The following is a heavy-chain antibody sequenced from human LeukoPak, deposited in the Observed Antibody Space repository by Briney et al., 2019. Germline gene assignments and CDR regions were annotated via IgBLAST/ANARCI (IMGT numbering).Heavy chain of an antibody. V-gene: IGHV1-18*01. D-gene: IGHD4-17*01. Sequence: EASVKVSCKASGYTLTSYGISWVRQAPGQGLEWMGWISAYNGNTNYAQKLQGRVTMTTDTSTSTAYMELRSLRSDDTAVYYCARDQKSGTTVTTLFAFDIWGQGTMVTVSS. J-gene: IGHJ3*02. CDR1: GYTLTSYG. CDR2: ISAYNGNT. CDR3: ARDQKSGTTVTTLFAFDI.